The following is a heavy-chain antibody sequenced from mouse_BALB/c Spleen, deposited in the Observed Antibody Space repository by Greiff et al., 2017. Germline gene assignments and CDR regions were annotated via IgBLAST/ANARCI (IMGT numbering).Heavy chain of an antibody. J-gene: IGHJ3*01. Sequence: EVQLVESGGGLVQPGGSRKLSCAASGFTFSDYGMAWVRQAPGKGPEWVAFISNLAYSIYYADTVTGRFTISRENAKNTLYLEMSSLRSEDTAMYYWARDNDYEKIYFAYWGQGTLVTVSA. CDR1: GFTFSDYG. CDR3: ARDNDYEKIYFAY. D-gene: IGHD2-4*01. V-gene: IGHV5-15*02. CDR2: ISNLAYSI.